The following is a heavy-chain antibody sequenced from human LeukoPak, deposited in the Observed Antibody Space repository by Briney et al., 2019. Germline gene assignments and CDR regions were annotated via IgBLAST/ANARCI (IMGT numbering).Heavy chain of an antibody. CDR1: GGSISSSSYY. CDR3: ARIPYGSGSYIFDY. D-gene: IGHD3-10*01. CDR2: IYYSGST. J-gene: IGHJ4*02. Sequence: PSETLSLTCTVSGGSISSSSYYWGWIRQPPGKGLEWIGSIYYSGSTYYNPSLKSRVTILVDTSKNQFSLKLSSVTAADTAVYYCARIPYGSGSYIFDYWGQGTLVTVSS. V-gene: IGHV4-39*07.